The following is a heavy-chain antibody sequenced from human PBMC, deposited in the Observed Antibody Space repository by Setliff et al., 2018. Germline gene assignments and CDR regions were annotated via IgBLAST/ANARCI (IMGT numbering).Heavy chain of an antibody. Sequence: GWSLRLSCAASGFTFSGYYMQWVRQAPGKGLEWVSYIGESGNNIHYADSVKGRFTVSRDNSKNTLYLQMNILRPEDTALYYCVRDSSADYYDNDYFKYWGQGALVTVSS. J-gene: IGHJ1*01. V-gene: IGHV3-48*01. CDR2: IGESGNNI. D-gene: IGHD2-21*02. CDR3: VRDSSADYYDNDYFKY. CDR1: GFTFSGYY.